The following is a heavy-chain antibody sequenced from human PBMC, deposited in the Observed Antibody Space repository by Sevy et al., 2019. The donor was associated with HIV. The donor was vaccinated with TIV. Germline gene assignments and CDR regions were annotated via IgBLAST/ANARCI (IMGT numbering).Heavy chain of an antibody. J-gene: IGHJ4*02. Sequence: GGSLRLSCAASGFTFSDYYMSWIRQAPGKGLEWLSYISSTSYITYADSVKGRFTISRDNAKNSLYLQMNSLRAEDTALYYCARDIKRQYDYSLDHWGQGTLVTVFS. CDR3: ARDIKRQYDYSLDH. V-gene: IGHV3-11*06. D-gene: IGHD3-3*01. CDR1: GFTFSDYY. CDR2: ISSTSYI.